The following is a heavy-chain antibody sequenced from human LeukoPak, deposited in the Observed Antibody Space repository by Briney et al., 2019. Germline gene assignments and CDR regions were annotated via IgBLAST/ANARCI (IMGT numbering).Heavy chain of an antibody. Sequence: GGSLRLSCAASGFTFSSYATSWVRQAPGKGLEWVSAISGSGGSTYYADSVKGRFTISRDNSKNTLYLQMNSLRAEDTAVYYCAKDRLYDYVWGSYPYDYWGQGTLVTVSS. CDR3: AKDRLYDYVWGSYPYDY. V-gene: IGHV3-23*01. CDR1: GFTFSSYA. CDR2: ISGSGGST. D-gene: IGHD3-16*02. J-gene: IGHJ4*02.